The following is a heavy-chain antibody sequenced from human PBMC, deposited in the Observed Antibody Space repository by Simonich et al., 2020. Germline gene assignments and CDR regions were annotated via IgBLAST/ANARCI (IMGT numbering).Heavy chain of an antibody. Sequence: EVQLVESGGGLIQPGGSLRLSCAASGFTVSGKYMSWVRQAPGKGMASVTDIDSGDTPNDSDSGKGRFTISKDNSKNTLYLQINSLRAEDTAVYYCARWTATGYYFDYWGQGTLVTVSS. V-gene: IGHV3-53*01. D-gene: IGHD1-1*01. CDR3: ARWTATGYYFDY. CDR1: GFTVSGKY. J-gene: IGHJ4*02. CDR2: IDSGDTP.